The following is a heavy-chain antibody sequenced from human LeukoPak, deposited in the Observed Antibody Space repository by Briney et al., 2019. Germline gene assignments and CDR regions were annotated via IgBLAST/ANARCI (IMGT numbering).Heavy chain of an antibody. CDR2: IYAGGHVV. Sequence: GXXLRLSCAASGFTFSNFAMAWVRQAPGRGLDWVSGIYAGGHVVTYPDSVKGRFTISRENSKNTLYLQMNHLRVEDTAVYYCAKDLTSGDGRWEFHAWGQGTLVTVSS. CDR1: GFTFSNFA. V-gene: IGHV3-23*03. J-gene: IGHJ5*02. CDR3: AKDLTSGDGRWEFHA. D-gene: IGHD2-21*02.